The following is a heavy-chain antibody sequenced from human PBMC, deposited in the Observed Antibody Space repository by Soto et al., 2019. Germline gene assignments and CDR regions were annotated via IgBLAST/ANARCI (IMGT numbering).Heavy chain of an antibody. J-gene: IGHJ5*02. CDR3: AKDGKQQLVKRVWFDP. D-gene: IGHD6-13*01. Sequence: EVQLLESGGGLVQPGGSLRLSCAASGFTFSSYAMSWVRQAPRKGLEWVSAISGSGGSTYYADSVKGRFTISRDNSKNTLYLQMNSLRAEDTAVYYCAKDGKQQLVKRVWFDPWGQGTLVTVSS. CDR1: GFTFSSYA. V-gene: IGHV3-23*01. CDR2: ISGSGGST.